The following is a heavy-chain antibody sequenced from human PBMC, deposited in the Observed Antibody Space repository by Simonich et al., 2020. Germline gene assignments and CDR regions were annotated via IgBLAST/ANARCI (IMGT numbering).Heavy chain of an antibody. CDR1: GYTFTGYY. D-gene: IGHD2-15*01. CDR2: NTPKSGGT. Sequence: QVQLVQSGAEVKKPGASVKVSCKASGYTFTGYYMHWVRQAPGQGLEWMGRNTPKSGGTNYAKKFQGRVTMTRETSISTAYMELSRLRSDDTAVYYCAREGGNCSGGSCYRYFDLWGRGTLVTVSS. V-gene: IGHV1-2*06. J-gene: IGHJ2*01. CDR3: AREGGNCSGGSCYRYFDL.